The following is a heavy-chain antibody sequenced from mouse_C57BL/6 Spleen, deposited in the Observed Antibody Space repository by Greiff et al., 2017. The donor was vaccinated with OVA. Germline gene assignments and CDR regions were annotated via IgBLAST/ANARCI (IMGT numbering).Heavy chain of an antibody. D-gene: IGHD2-4*01. Sequence: VKLQQPGTELVKPGASVKLSCKASGYTFTSYWMHWVKQRPGQGLEWIGNINPSNGGTNYNEKFKSKATLTVDKSSSTAYMQLSSLTSEDSAVYYCARWDYGDYYAMDYWGQGTSVTVSS. CDR2: INPSNGGT. CDR3: ARWDYGDYYAMDY. J-gene: IGHJ4*01. V-gene: IGHV1-53*01. CDR1: GYTFTSYW.